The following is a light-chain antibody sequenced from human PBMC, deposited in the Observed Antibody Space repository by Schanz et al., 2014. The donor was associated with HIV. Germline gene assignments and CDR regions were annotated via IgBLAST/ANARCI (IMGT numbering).Light chain of an antibody. V-gene: IGKV3-20*01. CDR1: QSLSSSY. J-gene: IGKJ5*01. Sequence: EIVLTQSPGSLSLSPGGRATLSCAASQSLSSSYLAWYQQKRDQPPRLVIYATSSRAAGIPDRFSGTGSGTDFTLTISRLEPEDFAVYYCQQYNNWPTFGQGTRLEIK. CDR3: QQYNNWPT. CDR2: ATS.